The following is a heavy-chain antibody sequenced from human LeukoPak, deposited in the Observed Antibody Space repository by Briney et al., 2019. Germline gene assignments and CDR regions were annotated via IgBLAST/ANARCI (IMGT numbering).Heavy chain of an antibody. J-gene: IGHJ6*03. V-gene: IGHV4-59*13. D-gene: IGHD5-18*01. CDR2: IYYSGST. CDR3: ARTTEGGYTYDYFYYYYMDV. Sequence: PSETLSLTCTVSGGSLSSYYWSWIRQPPGKGLEWMGYIYYSGSTNYNPSLKSRVTISVDTSKNQFSLKLRSVTAADTAVYYCARTTEGGYTYDYFYYYYMDVWGKGTTVTISS. CDR1: GGSLSSYY.